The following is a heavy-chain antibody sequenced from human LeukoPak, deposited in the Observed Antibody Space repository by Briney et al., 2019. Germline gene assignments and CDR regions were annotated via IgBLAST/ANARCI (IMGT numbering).Heavy chain of an antibody. D-gene: IGHD3-10*01. J-gene: IGHJ4*02. CDR3: ARVSGGSGSYYEFDY. V-gene: IGHV1-69*05. Sequence: SVKVSCKASGGTFSSYAISWVRQAPGQGLEWMGGIIPIFGTANYAQKFQGRVTIATDESTSTAYMELSSLRSEDTAVYYCARVSGGSGSYYEFDYWGQGTLVTVSS. CDR1: GGTFSSYA. CDR2: IIPIFGTA.